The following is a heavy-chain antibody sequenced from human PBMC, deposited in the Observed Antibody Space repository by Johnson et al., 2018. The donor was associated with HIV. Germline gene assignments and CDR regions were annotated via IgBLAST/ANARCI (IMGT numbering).Heavy chain of an antibody. J-gene: IGHJ3*02. CDR3: ARSGRPQMYGSGSYPGAFDI. D-gene: IGHD3-10*01. CDR2: LNEGGSQK. CDR1: GFTFSGYW. Sequence: EQLVESGGGLVQPGGSLRLSCAASGFTFSGYWMSWVRQAPGKGLEWVATLNEGGSQKYYVDAVKGRFSISRDNAKNSLYLQMNSLRAEDTAVYYCARSGRPQMYGSGSYPGAFDIWGQGTMVTVSS. V-gene: IGHV3-7*01.